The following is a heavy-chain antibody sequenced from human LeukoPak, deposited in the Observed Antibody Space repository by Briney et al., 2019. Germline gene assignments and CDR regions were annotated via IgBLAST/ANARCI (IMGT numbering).Heavy chain of an antibody. J-gene: IGHJ4*02. V-gene: IGHV3-23*01. Sequence: GGSLRLSCAASGFTFSNYAMTWVRQAPGKGLEWVSGITGSGVGTHYADSVKGRFTISRDNSKNTLYLQMNSLRAEDTAVYYCAKTLPPTYYYDSSGYSVVDYWGQGTLVTVSS. CDR1: GFTFSNYA. D-gene: IGHD3-22*01. CDR3: AKTLPPTYYYDSSGYSVVDY. CDR2: ITGSGVGT.